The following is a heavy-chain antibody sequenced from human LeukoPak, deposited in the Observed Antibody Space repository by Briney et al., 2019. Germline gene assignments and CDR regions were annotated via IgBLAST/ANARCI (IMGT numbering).Heavy chain of an antibody. J-gene: IGHJ4*02. CDR2: IGSDNKP. CDR3: ARGGYFDSSGYNCDY. CDR1: GFTFSAYA. D-gene: IGHD3-22*01. V-gene: IGHV3-23*05. Sequence: GGSLRLSCEASGFTFSAYAMTWVGQAPGRGLEWVSSIGSDNKPHYSESVKGRFAISRDNSKNTLFLQLHNLRAEDTAIYYCARGGYFDSSGYNCDYWAREPWSQSPQ.